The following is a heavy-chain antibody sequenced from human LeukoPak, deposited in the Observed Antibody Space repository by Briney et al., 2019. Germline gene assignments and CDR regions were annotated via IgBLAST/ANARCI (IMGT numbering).Heavy chain of an antibody. J-gene: IGHJ6*02. V-gene: IGHV3-21*01. CDR3: ARDHRLLWFGEDYYGMDV. CDR1: GFTFSSYS. CDR2: ISSSSSYI. Sequence: GGSLRLSCAASGFTFSSYSMNWVRQAPGKGLEWVSSISSSSSYIYYADSVKGRFTISRDNAKNSLYLQMNSLRAEDKAVYYCARDHRLLWFGEDYYGMDVWGQGTTVTVSS. D-gene: IGHD3-10*01.